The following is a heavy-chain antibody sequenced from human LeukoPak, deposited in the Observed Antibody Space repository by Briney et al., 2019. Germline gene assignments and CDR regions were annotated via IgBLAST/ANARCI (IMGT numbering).Heavy chain of an antibody. V-gene: IGHV1-2*02. D-gene: IGHD1-26*01. CDR2: INPNSGGT. CDR3: AILGATTTGTNWFDP. J-gene: IGHJ5*02. CDR1: GYTFTGYY. Sequence: ASVKVSRKASGYTFTGYYMHWVRQAPGQGLDWMGWINPNSGGTNYAQKFQGRVTMTRDTSISTAYMELSRLRSDDTAVYYCAILGATTTGTNWFDPWGQGTLVTVSS.